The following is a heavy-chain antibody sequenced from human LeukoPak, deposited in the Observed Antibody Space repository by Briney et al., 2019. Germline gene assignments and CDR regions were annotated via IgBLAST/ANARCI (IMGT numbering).Heavy chain of an antibody. D-gene: IGHD1-1*01. Sequence: SETLSLTCTVSGGSLSSGSSYCSWIRQHPGRGLEWIGYIFYTGCTYYNPSLNSRINISVVTSQNQFSLQLSSVTAADTAVYYCARVGIISEPTATFYFDYWGQGTLVTVSS. J-gene: IGHJ4*02. V-gene: IGHV4-31*03. CDR3: ARVGIISEPTATFYFDY. CDR2: IFYTGCT. CDR1: GGSLSSGSSY.